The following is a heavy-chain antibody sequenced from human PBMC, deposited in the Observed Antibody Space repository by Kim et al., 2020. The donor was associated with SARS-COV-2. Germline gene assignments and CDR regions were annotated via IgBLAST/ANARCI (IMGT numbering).Heavy chain of an antibody. CDR2: ISYDGSNK. J-gene: IGHJ5*02. CDR1: GFTFSSYA. CDR3: ARGKVLNCSSTSCYIFGTPFDP. V-gene: IGHV3-30-3*01. D-gene: IGHD2-2*02. Sequence: GGSLRLSCAASGFTFSSYAMHWVRQAPGKGLEWVAVISYDGSNKYYADSVKGRFTISRDNSKNTLYLQMNSLRAEDTAVYYCARGKVLNCSSTSCYIFGTPFDPWGQGTLVTVSS.